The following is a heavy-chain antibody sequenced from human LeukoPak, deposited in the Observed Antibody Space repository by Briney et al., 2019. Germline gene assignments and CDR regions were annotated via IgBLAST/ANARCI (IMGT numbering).Heavy chain of an antibody. CDR1: GYMFTSYG. CDR3: ARQPPRSGSLDY. J-gene: IGHJ4*02. D-gene: IGHD1-26*01. Sequence: ASVKVSCKASGYMFTSYGISWVRQAPGQGLEWMGWISGYNGNTKYAQKFQGRVTMTTDTSTSTAYMELRSLRSDDTAVYYCARQPPRSGSLDYWGQGTLVTVSS. V-gene: IGHV1-18*01. CDR2: ISGYNGNT.